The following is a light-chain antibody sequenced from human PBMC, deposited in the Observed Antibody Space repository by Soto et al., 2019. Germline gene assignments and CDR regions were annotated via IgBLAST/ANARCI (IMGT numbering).Light chain of an antibody. CDR1: SXDVGGYNY. Sequence: QSALTQPASVSGSPGQSITISCTGXSXDVGGYNYVSWYQQHPGKAPKLMIYDVSNRPSGVSNRFSGSKSGNTASLTISGLQAEDEADYYCSSYTSSSTFAVFGGGTKLTVL. CDR2: DVS. CDR3: SSYTSSSTFAV. V-gene: IGLV2-14*01. J-gene: IGLJ2*01.